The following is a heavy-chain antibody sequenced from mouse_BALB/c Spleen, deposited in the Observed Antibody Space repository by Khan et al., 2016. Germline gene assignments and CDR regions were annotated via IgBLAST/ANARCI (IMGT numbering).Heavy chain of an antibody. Sequence: QVQLKESGAEMAKPGASVKMSCKASGYTFTDYWMYWVKQRPGQGLEWIGYINPSTGYTEYNQKFKDKATLTADKSSSTAYMQLSSLTSEDSAVYYCARWSYYYGSSYGWFTYWGQGTLVTVSA. CDR1: GYTFTDYW. J-gene: IGHJ3*01. CDR3: ARWSYYYGSSYGWFTY. CDR2: INPSTGYT. D-gene: IGHD1-1*01. V-gene: IGHV1-7*01.